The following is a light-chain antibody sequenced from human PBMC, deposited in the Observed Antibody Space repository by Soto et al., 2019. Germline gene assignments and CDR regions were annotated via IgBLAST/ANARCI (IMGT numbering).Light chain of an antibody. CDR2: GAS. J-gene: IGKJ2*01. Sequence: EIVLTQSPGTLSLSPGERATLSCRASQSVSSSYLAWYQQKRGQAPRLLIYGASSRATGIPDRFSGSGSGEGFVLIISRLEHEDFVVYYRHQCGSLYTFGQGTKLEIK. CDR3: HQCGSLYT. CDR1: QSVSSSY. V-gene: IGKV3-20*01.